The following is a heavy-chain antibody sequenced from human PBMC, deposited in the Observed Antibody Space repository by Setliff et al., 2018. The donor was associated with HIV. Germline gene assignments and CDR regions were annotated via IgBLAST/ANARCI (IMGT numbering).Heavy chain of an antibody. D-gene: IGHD3-16*02. V-gene: IGHV4-34*01. Sequence: KPSETLSLTCAVFGGSFSNYYWSWVRQPPGKGLEFIAEIDHEGTTNYNPSLKSRATISVDTSKNHLSLKLTSMTAADTGVYFCTLTHVGAQTHVGIPMIDNFWGQGTLVTVS. CDR1: GGSFSNYY. CDR3: TLTHVGAQTHVGIPMIDNF. J-gene: IGHJ4*02. CDR2: IDHEGTT.